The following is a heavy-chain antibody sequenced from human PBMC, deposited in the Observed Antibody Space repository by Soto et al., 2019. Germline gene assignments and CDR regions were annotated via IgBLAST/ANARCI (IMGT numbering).Heavy chain of an antibody. CDR2: IYTSGTT. V-gene: IGHV4-4*07. D-gene: IGHD6-25*01. Sequence: QVQLQQSGPGLVKPSETLSLTCTVSGGSIRSYYWSWIRQPAGKALEWIGRIYTSGTTNYNPSLKSRVTILPDTSKNQFSLELSSVTDADTAVYYCAREGSSGFGMDVWGQGTTVTVSS. J-gene: IGHJ6*02. CDR3: AREGSSGFGMDV. CDR1: GGSIRSYY.